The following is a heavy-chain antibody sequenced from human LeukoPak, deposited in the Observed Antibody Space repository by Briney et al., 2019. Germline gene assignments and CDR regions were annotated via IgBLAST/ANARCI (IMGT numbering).Heavy chain of an antibody. Sequence: NASETLSLTCTVSGGSIGSSSYHWGWIRQPPGKGLEWIGTIYYTGSTYYNPSLKSRVTISVDTSKNQFSPKLTSATAADTAVYYCARWAMAAADYWGQGTLVTVSS. CDR3: ARWAMAAADY. J-gene: IGHJ4*02. V-gene: IGHV4-39*01. D-gene: IGHD6-13*01. CDR1: GGSIGSSSYH. CDR2: IYYTGST.